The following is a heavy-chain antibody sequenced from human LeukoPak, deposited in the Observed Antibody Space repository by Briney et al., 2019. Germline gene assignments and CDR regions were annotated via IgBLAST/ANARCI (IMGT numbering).Heavy chain of an antibody. Sequence: GGSLRLSCAVSGFSFSSYWMSWVRQAPGKGPEWVANIKQDGGERFYVDSVKSRFTISRVNAKNSLYLQMNSLRVEDTAVYYCAREDHSNYNYWGQGTLVTVSS. CDR1: GFSFSSYW. V-gene: IGHV3-7*01. J-gene: IGHJ4*02. CDR2: IKQDGGER. CDR3: AREDHSNYNY. D-gene: IGHD4-11*01.